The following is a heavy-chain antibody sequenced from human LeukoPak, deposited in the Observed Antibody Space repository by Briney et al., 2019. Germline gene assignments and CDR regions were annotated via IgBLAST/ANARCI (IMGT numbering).Heavy chain of an antibody. Sequence: SETLSLTCTVSGGSISSYYWSWIRQPPGKGLEWIGYIYYSGSTNYNPSLKSRVTISVDTSKNQLSLKLSSVTAADTAVYYCARASWYCSSTSCSSAAFDIWGQGTMVTVSS. V-gene: IGHV4-59*01. J-gene: IGHJ3*02. D-gene: IGHD2-2*01. CDR2: IYYSGST. CDR1: GGSISSYY. CDR3: ARASWYCSSTSCSSAAFDI.